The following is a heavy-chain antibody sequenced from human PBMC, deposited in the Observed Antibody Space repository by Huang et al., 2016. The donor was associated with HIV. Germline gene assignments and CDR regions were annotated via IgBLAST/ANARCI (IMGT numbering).Heavy chain of an antibody. J-gene: IGHJ6*02. CDR3: ARQWTILEWLLGLDV. D-gene: IGHD3-3*01. Sequence: QMQLQQRGAGLLKPSETLSLTCGFSGGSFTGHYLTWIRQAPGTGLEWIGEVNDSGATNYHSSLMGRVTISLDKSNRELSLNLRSVTAADTAVYYCARQWTILEWLLGLDVWGQGTTVIVSS. V-gene: IGHV4-34*02. CDR2: VNDSGAT. CDR1: GGSFTGHY.